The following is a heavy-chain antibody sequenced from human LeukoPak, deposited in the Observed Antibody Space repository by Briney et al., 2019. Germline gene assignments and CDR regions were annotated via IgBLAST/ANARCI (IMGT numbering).Heavy chain of an antibody. D-gene: IGHD3-22*01. CDR1: GGSISSYH. Sequence: SETLSLTCSVSGGSISSYHWSWIRQPPGKGLDWIGYIYYSGSPNYNPSLKSRVTISVDTSKNQFSLKLSSVTAADTAVYYCARRAEYYDSSGYNYYYYMDVWGKGTTVTVSS. J-gene: IGHJ6*03. CDR3: ARRAEYYDSSGYNYYYYMDV. CDR2: IYYSGSP. V-gene: IGHV4-59*01.